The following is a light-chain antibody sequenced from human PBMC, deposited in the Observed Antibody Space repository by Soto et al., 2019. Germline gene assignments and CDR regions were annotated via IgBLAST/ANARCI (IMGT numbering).Light chain of an antibody. CDR1: SSDIGSYNR. J-gene: IGLJ3*02. CDR2: DVS. CDR3: SSYTISSTWV. Sequence: QSALTQPASVSGSPGQSITISCSGTSSDIGSYNRVSWYQQYPGKAPKLMIYDVSNRPSGVSDRFSGSKSDNTASLTISGLQAEDEADYYCSSYTISSTWVFGGGTKLTVL. V-gene: IGLV2-14*01.